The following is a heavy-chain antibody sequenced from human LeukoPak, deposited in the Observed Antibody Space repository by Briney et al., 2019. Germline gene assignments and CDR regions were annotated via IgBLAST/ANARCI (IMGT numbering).Heavy chain of an antibody. Sequence: SETLSLTCTVSGGSISSYYWSWIRQPAGKGLEWIGRIYYSGSTNYNPSLKSQVTISVDTSKNQFSLKLSSVTAADTAVYYCARESLGYCSSTSCYSWFDPWGQGTLVTVSS. CDR2: IYYSGST. J-gene: IGHJ5*02. CDR1: GGSISSYY. D-gene: IGHD2-2*02. V-gene: IGHV4-4*07. CDR3: ARESLGYCSSTSCYSWFDP.